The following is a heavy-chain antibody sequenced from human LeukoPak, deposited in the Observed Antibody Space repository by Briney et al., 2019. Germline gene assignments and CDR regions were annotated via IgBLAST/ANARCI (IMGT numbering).Heavy chain of an antibody. D-gene: IGHD5-24*01. J-gene: IGHJ4*02. CDR3: ARGVGMEATKNSSFDY. Sequence: SEALSLTCTVSGGSISSGDYYWSWIRQPPGKGLEWIGYIYYSGSTYYNPSLKSRVTISVDTSKNQFSLKLSSVTAADTAVYYCARGVGMEATKNSSFDYWGQGTLSPSPQ. CDR1: GGSISSGDYY. CDR2: IYYSGST. V-gene: IGHV4-30-4*01.